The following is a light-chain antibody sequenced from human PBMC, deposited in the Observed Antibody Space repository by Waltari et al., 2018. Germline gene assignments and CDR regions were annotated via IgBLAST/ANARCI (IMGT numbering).Light chain of an antibody. CDR2: EAS. CDR3: QQYNSLPYS. V-gene: IGKV1D-16*01. Sequence: DIQMTQSPSSLSASVGDSVSINCRASQGISSWLAWYQQKPGKAPKLLIYEASRLQTGVPSRFSGSGSGTDFTLTISSLQPEDFATYYCQQYNSLPYSFGQGTKVEIK. CDR1: QGISSW. J-gene: IGKJ2*03.